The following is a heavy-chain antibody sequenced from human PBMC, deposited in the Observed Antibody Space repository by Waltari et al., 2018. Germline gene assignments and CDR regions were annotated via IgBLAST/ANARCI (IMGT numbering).Heavy chain of an antibody. V-gene: IGHV1-2*06. J-gene: IGHJ3*02. CDR2: INPNSGGT. CDR3: AIHSGYSSSQGAFDI. D-gene: IGHD6-13*01. CDR1: GYTFTGYY. Sequence: QVQLVQSGAEVKKPGASVKVSCKASGYTFTGYYMHWVRQAPGQGLEWMGRINPNSGGTNYAQKFQGRVTMTRDTSISTAYMELSRLRSDDTAVYYCAIHSGYSSSQGAFDIWGQGTMVTVSS.